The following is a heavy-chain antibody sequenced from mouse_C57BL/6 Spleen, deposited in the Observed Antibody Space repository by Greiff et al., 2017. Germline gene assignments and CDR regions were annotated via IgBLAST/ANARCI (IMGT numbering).Heavy chain of an antibody. CDR2: IYPGSGNT. Sequence: QVQLQQSGPELVKPGASVKISCKASGYSFTSYYIHWVKQRPGQGLEWIGWIYPGSGNTKYNEKFKGKATLTADTSSSTAYMQLSSLTSEDSAVYYCARPTVVARGYFDYWGQGTTLTVSS. J-gene: IGHJ2*01. D-gene: IGHD1-1*01. CDR1: GYSFTSYY. V-gene: IGHV1-66*01. CDR3: ARPTVVARGYFDY.